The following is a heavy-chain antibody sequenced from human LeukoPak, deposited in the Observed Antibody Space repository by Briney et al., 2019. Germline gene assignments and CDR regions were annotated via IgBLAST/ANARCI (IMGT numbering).Heavy chain of an antibody. CDR3: ARSGYYGSGRSWFDP. CDR1: GYTFTGYY. J-gene: IGHJ5*02. CDR2: INPNSGGT. Sequence: ASVKVSCKASGYTFTGYYMHWVRQAPGQGLEWMGWINPNSGGTNYAQKFQGRVTMTRDTSISTAYMELSRLRSDDTAVYYCARSGYYGSGRSWFDPWGQGTLVTVSS. V-gene: IGHV1-2*02. D-gene: IGHD3-10*01.